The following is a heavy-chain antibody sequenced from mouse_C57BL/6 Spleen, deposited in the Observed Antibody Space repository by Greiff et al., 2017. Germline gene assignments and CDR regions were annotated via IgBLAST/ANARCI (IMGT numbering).Heavy chain of an antibody. V-gene: IGHV7-3*01. D-gene: IGHD2-1*01. CDR1: GFTFTDYY. CDR3: ARYRYGNYPYWYFDV. CDR2: IRNKANGYTT. J-gene: IGHJ1*03. Sequence: EVKLMESGGGLVQPGGSLSLSCAASGFTFTDYYMSWVRQPPGKALEWLGFIRNKANGYTTEYSASVKGRFTISRDNSQSILYLQMNALRAEDSATYYCARYRYGNYPYWYFDVWGTGTTVTVSS.